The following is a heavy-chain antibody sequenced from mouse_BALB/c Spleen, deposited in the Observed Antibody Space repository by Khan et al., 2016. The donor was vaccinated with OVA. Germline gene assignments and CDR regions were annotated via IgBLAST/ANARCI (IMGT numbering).Heavy chain of an antibody. Sequence: EVELVESGGGLVQPGGSRKLSCAASGFTFSTFGMHWVRQAPEKGLEWVAYISSGSNTIYYADTVKGRFTISRDNPKNTLFLQMTSLRSEDTAMYSCAPSHRSYSWFAYWGQGTLVTVSA. D-gene: IGHD1-1*01. V-gene: IGHV5-17*02. J-gene: IGHJ3*01. CDR3: APSHRSYSWFAY. CDR2: ISSGSNTI. CDR1: GFTFSTFG.